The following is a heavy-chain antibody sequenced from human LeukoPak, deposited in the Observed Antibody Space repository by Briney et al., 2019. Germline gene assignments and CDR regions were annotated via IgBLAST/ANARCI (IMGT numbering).Heavy chain of an antibody. CDR1: GFTFSNYG. CDR3: AKGLVLMVYAKENWFDP. Sequence: PGGSLRLSCAASGFTFSNYGIHWVRQAPGKGLEWVAVIWYDGSNKYYADSVKGRFTISRDNSKNTLYLQMNSLRAEDTAVYYCAKGLVLMVYAKENWFDPWGQGTLVTVSS. V-gene: IGHV3-33*06. CDR2: IWYDGSNK. J-gene: IGHJ5*02. D-gene: IGHD2-8*01.